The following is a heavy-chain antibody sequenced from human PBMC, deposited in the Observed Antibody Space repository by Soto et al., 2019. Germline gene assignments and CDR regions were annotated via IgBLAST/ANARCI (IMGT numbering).Heavy chain of an antibody. CDR3: ASAYSSGWYHPYSYYYGMDV. CDR2: ISSSSSYI. D-gene: IGHD6-19*01. CDR1: GFTFSSYS. Sequence: GGSLRLSCAASGFTFSSYSMNWVRQAPGRGLEWVSSISSSSSYIYYADSVKGRFTISRDNAKNSLYLQMNSPRAEDTAVYYCASAYSSGWYHPYSYYYGMDVWGQGTTVTVSS. V-gene: IGHV3-21*01. J-gene: IGHJ6*02.